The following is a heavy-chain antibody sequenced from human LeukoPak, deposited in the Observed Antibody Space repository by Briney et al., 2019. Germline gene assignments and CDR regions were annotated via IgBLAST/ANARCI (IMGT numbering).Heavy chain of an antibody. CDR1: GYTFTSHD. D-gene: IGHD1-26*01. Sequence: ASVKVSCKASGYTFTSHDINWVRQATGQGLEWMGWMSPNSGDTGYAQKLQGRVTMTTDTSTSTAYMELRSLRSDDTAVYYCARDTEWELLGGGANWFDPWGQGTLVTVSS. CDR2: MSPNSGDT. V-gene: IGHV1-8*01. CDR3: ARDTEWELLGGGANWFDP. J-gene: IGHJ5*02.